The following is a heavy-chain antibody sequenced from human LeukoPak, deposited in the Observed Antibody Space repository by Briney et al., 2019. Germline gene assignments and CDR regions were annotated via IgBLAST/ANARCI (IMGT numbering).Heavy chain of an antibody. CDR3: ARGVSYYFDY. V-gene: IGHV1-69*05. J-gene: IGHJ4*02. CDR1: LGTLSSYS. Sequence: WVKVSHKPSLGTLSSYSISGVRPAPGQGVAWMGGIIPIFGTAHYAQKIQGTVTLTTDESTSTAYMELCTRRSEDTAVYYCARGVSYYFDYWGQGTLVTVSS. CDR2: IIPIFGTA.